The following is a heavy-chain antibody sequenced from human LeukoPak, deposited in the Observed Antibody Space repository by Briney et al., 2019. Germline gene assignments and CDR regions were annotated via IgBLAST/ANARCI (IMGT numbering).Heavy chain of an antibody. D-gene: IGHD6-6*01. V-gene: IGHV4-39*07. CDR2: IYYSGST. CDR1: GDSISSSSYY. CDR3: ARVMAARREDLNWFDP. J-gene: IGHJ5*02. Sequence: PSETLSLTCTVSGDSISSSSYYWGWIRQPPGKGLEWIGTIYYSGSTYYNSSLKSRVTMSVDTSKNQFSLNLTSVNAADTAVYYCARVMAARREDLNWFDPWGQGTLVTVSS.